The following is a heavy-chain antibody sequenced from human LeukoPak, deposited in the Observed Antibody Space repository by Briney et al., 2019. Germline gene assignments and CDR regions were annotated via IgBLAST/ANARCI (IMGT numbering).Heavy chain of an antibody. CDR2: ISCYNSNT. V-gene: IGHV1-18*01. CDR1: GYTFTSYG. Sequence: ASVKVSCKASGYTFTSYGITWVRQAPGQGLEWMGWISCYNSNTNLAQKLQDRITMTTDTSTTTAYMELRSLRSDDTAVYFCARGGDPPRDGFDIWGQGTMVTVSS. J-gene: IGHJ3*02. D-gene: IGHD2-21*02. CDR3: ARGGDPPRDGFDI.